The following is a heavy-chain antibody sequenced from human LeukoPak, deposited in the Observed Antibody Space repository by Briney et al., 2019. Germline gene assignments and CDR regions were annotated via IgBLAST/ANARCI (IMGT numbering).Heavy chain of an antibody. J-gene: IGHJ4*02. CDR3: AKDTSELYSGSYYSDY. V-gene: IGHV3-23*01. CDR2: ISGSGGST. D-gene: IGHD1-26*01. CDR1: GFTFSSYA. Sequence: TGGSLRLSCAASGFTFSSYAMSWVRQAPGKGLEWVSVISGSGGSTFYADSVKGRFTISRDNSKNTLYLQMNNLRAEDTAAYYCAKDTSELYSGSYYSDYWGQGTLVTVSS.